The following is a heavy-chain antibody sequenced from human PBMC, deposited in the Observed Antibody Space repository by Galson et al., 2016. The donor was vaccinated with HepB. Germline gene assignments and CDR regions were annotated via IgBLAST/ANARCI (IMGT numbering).Heavy chain of an antibody. D-gene: IGHD2-15*01. V-gene: IGHV3-23*01. Sequence: SLRLSCAVSGFSFSSYAMNWVRQAPGKGLEWVSVISGTSASISYGESVKGRFTISRDNSTNTLYLHMNRLIAEATAVYYRAKGGTPDDQTVNYAIDVWGQGATVTVSS. CDR3: AKGGTPDDQTVNYAIDV. CDR2: ISGTSASI. J-gene: IGHJ6*02. CDR1: GFSFSSYA.